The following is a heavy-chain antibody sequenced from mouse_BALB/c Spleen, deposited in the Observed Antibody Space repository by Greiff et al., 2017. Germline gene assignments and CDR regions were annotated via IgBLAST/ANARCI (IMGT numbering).Heavy chain of an antibody. Sequence: EVMLVESGGDLVKPGGSLKLSCAASGFTFSSYGMSWVRQTPDKRLEWVATISSGGSYTYYPDSVKGRFTISRDNAKNTLYLQMSSLKSEDTAMYYCARHWYDYSWYFDVWGAGTTVTVSS. CDR1: GFTFSSYG. J-gene: IGHJ1*01. CDR2: ISSGGSYT. CDR3: ARHWYDYSWYFDV. V-gene: IGHV5-6*01. D-gene: IGHD2-4*01.